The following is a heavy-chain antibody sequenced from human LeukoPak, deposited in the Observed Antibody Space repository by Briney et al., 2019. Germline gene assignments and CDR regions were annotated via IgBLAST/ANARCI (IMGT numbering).Heavy chain of an antibody. D-gene: IGHD1-26*01. CDR2: TYYSGST. Sequence: SETLSLTCTVSGGSVSSYYWSWIRQPPGKGLEWMGYTYYSGSTNYNPSLTSRVTISVDTSKNQFSLRLSSVTAADTALYYCARGPFRGTGDGAFDIWGQGTMVTVST. CDR1: GGSVSSYY. J-gene: IGHJ3*02. V-gene: IGHV4-59*02. CDR3: ARGPFRGTGDGAFDI.